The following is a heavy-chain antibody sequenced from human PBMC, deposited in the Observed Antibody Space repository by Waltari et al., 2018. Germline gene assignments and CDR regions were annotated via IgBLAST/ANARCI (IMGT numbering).Heavy chain of an antibody. V-gene: IGHV1-69-2*01. D-gene: IGHD3-10*01. CDR1: GYTFMDYF. CDR2: IEPEDGET. J-gene: IGHJ4*02. Sequence: EVELVQSGAEVKKPGATVKISCKASGYTFMDYFMHWVQQAPGKGLEWMGRIEPEDGETVYSEKFQGRVTITADTSTDTAYMELSSLTSGDTAVYYCAPLPGGSGQTFDYWAREPWSPSLQ. CDR3: APLPGGSGQTFDY.